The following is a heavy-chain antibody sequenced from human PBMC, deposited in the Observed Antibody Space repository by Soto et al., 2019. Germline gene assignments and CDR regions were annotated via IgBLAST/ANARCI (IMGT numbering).Heavy chain of an antibody. V-gene: IGHV1-45*02. CDR3: AGGGAGSGPFTWELPDH. CDR1: GNTFTYRY. Sequence: QMQLVQSGAEVKKTGSTVTVSCKALGNTFTYRYLHWVRQAPGQALEWMGWITPFSGGGHYPQKFQERVTITRDRSINTAYMRMSSLRSEDTAMYYCAGGGAGSGPFTWELPDHWGQGTLVTVSS. J-gene: IGHJ4*02. D-gene: IGHD1-26*01. CDR2: ITPFSGGG.